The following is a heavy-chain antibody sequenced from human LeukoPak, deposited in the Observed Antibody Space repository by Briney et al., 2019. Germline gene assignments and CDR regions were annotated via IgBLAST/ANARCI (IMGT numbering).Heavy chain of an antibody. V-gene: IGHV3-66*03. D-gene: IGHD3/OR15-3a*01. CDR3: ARERTGFYAEY. CDR1: GLTGSHNY. CDR2: IHTSGDT. J-gene: IGHJ4*02. Sequence: GGSLRLSCAASGLTGSHNYVSWVRQAPGKGLEWVSAIHTSGDTCYADSVKGRFTISRDSPKNTLYLQMNSLRPEDTAVYYCARERTGFYAEYWGQGTLVTVSS.